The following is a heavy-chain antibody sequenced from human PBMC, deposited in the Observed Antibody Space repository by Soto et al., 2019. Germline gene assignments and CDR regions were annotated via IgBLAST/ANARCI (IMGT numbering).Heavy chain of an antibody. J-gene: IGHJ5*02. CDR3: ARDGTGDKLKTSAAMVENWFDP. Sequence: QVQLVQSGAEVKKPGASVKVSCKASGYTFTSYYMHWVRQAPGQGLEWMGIINPSGGSTSYAQKFQGRVTMTRDTSTSTVYMELSSLRSEDTAVYYCARDGTGDKLKTSAAMVENWFDPWGQGTLVTVSS. V-gene: IGHV1-46*01. D-gene: IGHD5-18*01. CDR2: INPSGGST. CDR1: GYTFTSYY.